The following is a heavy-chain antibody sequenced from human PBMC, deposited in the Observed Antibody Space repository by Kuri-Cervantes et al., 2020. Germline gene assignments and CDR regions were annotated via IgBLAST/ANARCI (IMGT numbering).Heavy chain of an antibody. V-gene: IGHV1-2*04. Sequence: ASVKVSCKASGYTFTGYYMHWVRQAPGQGLEWMGWINPNSGGTNYAQKFQGWVTMTRDTSISTAYMELSSLRSEDTAVYYCAKVSGTYYRGSRTVPGDNWFDPWGQGTLVTVSS. J-gene: IGHJ5*02. CDR2: INPNSGGT. CDR3: AKVSGTYYRGSRTVPGDNWFDP. CDR1: GYTFTGYY. D-gene: IGHD2-21*01.